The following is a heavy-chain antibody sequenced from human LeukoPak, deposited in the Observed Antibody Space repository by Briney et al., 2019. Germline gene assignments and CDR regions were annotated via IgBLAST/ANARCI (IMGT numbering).Heavy chain of an antibody. Sequence: PGGSLRLSCAASGLTVSSNYMSWVRQAPGEGLEWVSVIYSGGTTYYADSVKARFTISRDNSRNTLYLQMNSLRAEDTAVYYCARPLSDYWGQGTLVTVSS. CDR2: IYSGGTT. CDR1: GLTVSSNY. V-gene: IGHV3-66*04. J-gene: IGHJ4*02. CDR3: ARPLSDY.